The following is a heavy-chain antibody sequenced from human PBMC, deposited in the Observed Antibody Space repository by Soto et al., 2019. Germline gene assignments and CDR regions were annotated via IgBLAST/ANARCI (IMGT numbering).Heavy chain of an antibody. CDR2: ISAYNGNT. D-gene: IGHD3-3*01. CDR3: ARDCDDFWSGYYYGMDV. V-gene: IGHV1-18*01. J-gene: IGHJ6*02. Sequence: ASVKVSCKASGYTFTSYGISWVRQAPGQGLEWMGWISAYNGNTNYAQKLQGRVTMTTDTSTSTAYMELRSLRSDDTAVYCCARDCDDFWSGYYYGMDVWGQGTTVTVSS. CDR1: GYTFTSYG.